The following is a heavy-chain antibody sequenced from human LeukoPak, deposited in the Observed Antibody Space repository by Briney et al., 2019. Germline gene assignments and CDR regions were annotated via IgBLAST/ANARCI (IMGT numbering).Heavy chain of an antibody. V-gene: IGHV4-34*01. CDR3: ARAGGSSPLYFDY. D-gene: IGHD2-15*01. CDR1: GGSFSGYY. J-gene: IGHJ4*02. Sequence: PSETLSLTCAVYGGSFSGYYWSWIRQPPGKGLEWIGEINHSGSTNYNPSLKSRVTISVDTSKNQFSLKLSSVTAADTAVYYCARAGGSSPLYFDYWGQGTLVTVSS. CDR2: INHSGST.